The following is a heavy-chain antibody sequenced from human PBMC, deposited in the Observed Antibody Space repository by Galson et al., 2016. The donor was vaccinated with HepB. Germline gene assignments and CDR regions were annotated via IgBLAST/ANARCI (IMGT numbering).Heavy chain of an antibody. Sequence: SLRLSCAASGFSFSTSGMSWVRQTPGRGLEWVSGITGRGAITHYADSVKGRFTISRDNSKNTLFLYMDSLRVGDTAVYYCGKHGGFDYWGQGALVTVSS. D-gene: IGHD3-16*01. CDR1: GFSFSTSG. CDR2: ITGRGAIT. CDR3: GKHGGFDY. V-gene: IGHV3-23*01. J-gene: IGHJ4*02.